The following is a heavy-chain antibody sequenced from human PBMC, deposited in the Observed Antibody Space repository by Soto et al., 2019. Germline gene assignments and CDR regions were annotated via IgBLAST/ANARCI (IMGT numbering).Heavy chain of an antibody. CDR2: IYYIGSI. CDR3: ARDFFDSSDYTTNWFDP. D-gene: IGHD3-22*01. CDR1: GGSISSYY. Sequence: SETLSLTCTVSGGSISSYYWSWIRQHPGKGLEWFGYIYYIGSIYYNPSLKSRVTISVDTSKNQFSLKLTSLTAADAAFYYCARDFFDSSDYTTNWFDPWGQGTLVTVSS. V-gene: IGHV4-59*08. J-gene: IGHJ5*02.